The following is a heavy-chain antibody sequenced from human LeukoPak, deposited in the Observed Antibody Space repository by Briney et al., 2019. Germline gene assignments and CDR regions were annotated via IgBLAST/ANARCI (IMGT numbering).Heavy chain of an antibody. D-gene: IGHD3-9*01. V-gene: IGHV3-23*01. Sequence: GASLRLSCAASGFTFSNYAMSWVRQAPGEGLEWVSAILGSGGSTYYADSVKGRFTVSRDNSKSTLYLQMNSLRAEDTALYYCAKWGDYDVLTGYYVPDYWGQETLVTVSS. J-gene: IGHJ4*02. CDR3: AKWGDYDVLTGYYVPDY. CDR2: ILGSGGST. CDR1: GFTFSNYA.